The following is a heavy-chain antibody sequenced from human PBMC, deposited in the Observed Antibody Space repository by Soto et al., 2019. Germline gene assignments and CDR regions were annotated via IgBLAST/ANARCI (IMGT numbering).Heavy chain of an antibody. CDR1: GFTFSSYA. CDR2: ISGSGGST. Sequence: GGSLRLSCAASGFTFSSYAMSWVRQAPGKGLEWVSAISGSGGSTYYADSVKGRFTISRDNSKNTLYLQMNSLRAEDTAVYYCATRYSSSWYWGDDAFDIWGQGTMVTVSS. D-gene: IGHD6-13*01. J-gene: IGHJ3*02. V-gene: IGHV3-23*01. CDR3: ATRYSSSWYWGDDAFDI.